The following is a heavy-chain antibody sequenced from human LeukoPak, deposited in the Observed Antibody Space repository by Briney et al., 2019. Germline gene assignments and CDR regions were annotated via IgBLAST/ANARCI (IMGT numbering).Heavy chain of an antibody. CDR2: IYTSGHT. CDR1: GDSIRSGTYY. J-gene: IGHJ4*02. CDR3: ARGGGSTRIDY. V-gene: IGHV4-61*02. Sequence: SQTLSLTCSVSGDSIRSGTYYWSWIRQPAGKGLEWIGRIYTSGHTNYNPSLKSRVTISVDTSKNQFSLKLSSVTAADTAVYYCARGGGSTRIDYWGQGTLVTVSS. D-gene: IGHD3-16*01.